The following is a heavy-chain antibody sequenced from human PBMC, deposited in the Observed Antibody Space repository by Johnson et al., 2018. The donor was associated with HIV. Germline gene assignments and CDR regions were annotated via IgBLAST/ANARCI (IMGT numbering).Heavy chain of an antibody. Sequence: MLLVESGGGVVRPGGSLRLSCAASGFTFDDYGMSWVRQAPGKGLEWVSGINWNGGSTGYADSVQGRFTISRDNAKNSLYLQMNSLRAEDTALYYCAREAGSGSYSPWRPDAFDIWGQGTMVTVSS. V-gene: IGHV3-20*04. CDR2: INWNGGST. D-gene: IGHD3-10*01. CDR3: AREAGSGSYSPWRPDAFDI. J-gene: IGHJ3*02. CDR1: GFTFDDYG.